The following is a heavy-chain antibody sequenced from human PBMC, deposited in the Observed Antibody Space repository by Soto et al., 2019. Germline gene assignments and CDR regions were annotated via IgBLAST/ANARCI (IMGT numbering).Heavy chain of an antibody. CDR3: ARPQFGGEFDY. J-gene: IGHJ4*02. CDR2: IIPILGIA. D-gene: IGHD3-16*01. V-gene: IGHV1-69*02. CDR1: GGTFSSYT. Sequence: SVKVSCKASGGTFSSYTISWVRQAPGQGLEWMGRIIPILGIANYAQKFQGRVTITADKSTSTAYMELSSLRSEDTAVYYCARPQFGGEFDYWGQGTLVTVSS.